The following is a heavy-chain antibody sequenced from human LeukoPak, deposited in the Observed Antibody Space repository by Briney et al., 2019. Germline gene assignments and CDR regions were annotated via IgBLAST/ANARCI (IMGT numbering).Heavy chain of an antibody. CDR1: GGSISSGSYY. CDR3: ARQTTVVNKWGEWFDP. V-gene: IGHV4-61*02. CDR2: IYTSGST. J-gene: IGHJ5*02. Sequence: SETLSLTCTVSGGSISSGSYYWSWIRQPAGKGLEWIGRIYTSGSTNYNPSLKSRVTISVDTSKNQFSLKLSSVTAADTAVYYCARQTTVVNKWGEWFDPWGQGTLVTVSS. D-gene: IGHD4-23*01.